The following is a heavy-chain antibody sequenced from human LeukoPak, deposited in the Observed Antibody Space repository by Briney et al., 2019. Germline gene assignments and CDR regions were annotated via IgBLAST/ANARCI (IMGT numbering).Heavy chain of an antibody. CDR3: AKDRYHDSSGYYGPGSAFDY. D-gene: IGHD3-22*01. Sequence: GGSLRLSCAASGFTVSSNYMSWVRQAPGKGLEWVSVIYSGGSTYYADSVKGRFTISRDNSKNTLFLQLNSLRDDDTAVYYCAKDRYHDSSGYYGPGSAFDYWGQGTLVTVSS. CDR2: IYSGGST. V-gene: IGHV3-53*01. CDR1: GFTVSSNY. J-gene: IGHJ4*02.